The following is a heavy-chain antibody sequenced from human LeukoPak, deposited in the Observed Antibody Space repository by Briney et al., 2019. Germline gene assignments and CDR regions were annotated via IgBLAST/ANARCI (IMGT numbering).Heavy chain of an antibody. D-gene: IGHD3-10*01. V-gene: IGHV1-8*03. CDR2: MNPNSGNT. Sequence: GASVTVSCKASGYTFTSYDINWVRQATGQGLEWMGWMNPNSGNTGYAQKFQGRVTITRNTSISTAYMELSSLRSEDTAVYYCARGGSGSYDGDAFDIWGQGTMVTVSS. CDR3: ARGGSGSYDGDAFDI. J-gene: IGHJ3*02. CDR1: GYTFTSYD.